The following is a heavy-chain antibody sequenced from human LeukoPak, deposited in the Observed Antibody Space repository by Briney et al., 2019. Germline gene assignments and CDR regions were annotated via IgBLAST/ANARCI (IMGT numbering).Heavy chain of an antibody. CDR1: GGSISSSSYY. J-gene: IGHJ6*02. V-gene: IGHV4-39*01. CDR2: IYYSGST. Sequence: KPSETLSLTCTVSGGSISSSSYYWGWIRQPPGKGLEWIGSIYYSGSTYYNPSLKSRVTISVDTSKNQFSLKLSSVTAADTAVYYCARHGMGTHLGCTDVWGQGTTVTVSS. D-gene: IGHD7-27*01. CDR3: ARHGMGTHLGCTDV.